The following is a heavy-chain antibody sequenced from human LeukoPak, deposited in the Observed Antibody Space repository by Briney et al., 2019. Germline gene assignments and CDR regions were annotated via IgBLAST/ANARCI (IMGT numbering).Heavy chain of an antibody. D-gene: IGHD3-22*01. CDR3: AKDDRWRDYYDSSGYYFDY. J-gene: IGHJ4*02. Sequence: PGGSLRLSCAASGFTFSAFGMHWVRQAPGKGLEWVTFIPYDGSDKYYADSVKGRFTISRDNSKNTLYLQMNSLRAEDTAVYYCAKDDRWRDYYDSSGYYFDYWGQGTLVTVSS. CDR1: GFTFSAFG. CDR2: IPYDGSDK. V-gene: IGHV3-30*02.